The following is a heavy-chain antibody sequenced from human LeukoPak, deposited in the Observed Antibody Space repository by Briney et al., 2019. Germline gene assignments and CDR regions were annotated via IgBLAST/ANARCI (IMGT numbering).Heavy chain of an antibody. V-gene: IGHV1-2*02. CDR3: ARDVTRAVGPVDY. CDR1: GYTFTGYY. J-gene: IGHJ4*02. D-gene: IGHD2-15*01. Sequence: ASVKVSCKASGYTFTGYYMHWVRQAPGQGLEWMGWINPNSGGTNYAQKFQGRVTMTRDTSISTAYMELSRLRSDDTAVYYCARDVTRAVGPVDYWGQGTLVTVSS. CDR2: INPNSGGT.